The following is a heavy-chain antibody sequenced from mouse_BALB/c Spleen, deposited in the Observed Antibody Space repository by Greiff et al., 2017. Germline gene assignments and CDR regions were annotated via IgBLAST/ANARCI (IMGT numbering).Heavy chain of an antibody. V-gene: IGHV1-80*01. CDR1: GYAFSIYW. J-gene: IGHJ3*01. D-gene: IGHD2-1*01. Sequence: VQLQQSGAELVRPGSSVKISCKASGYAFSIYWMNWVKQRPGQGLEWIGQIYPGDGDTNYNGKFKGKATLTADKSSSTAYMQLSSLTSEDSAVYFCARHYGNYVEFAYWGQGTLVTVSA. CDR3: ARHYGNYVEFAY. CDR2: IYPGDGDT.